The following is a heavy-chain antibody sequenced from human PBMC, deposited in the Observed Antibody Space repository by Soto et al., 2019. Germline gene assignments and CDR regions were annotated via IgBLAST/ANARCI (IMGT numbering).Heavy chain of an antibody. CDR1: GFTFSDYW. D-gene: IGHD2-2*01. J-gene: IGHJ5*02. CDR3: ARDMRVTNWFDP. V-gene: IGHV3-74*01. CDR2: INTDGSST. Sequence: VGALRLSCAASGFTFSDYWMHWVRQAPGRGLVWVSHINTDGSSTNYADSVKGRFTISRDNAKNTLYLQMNSLTAEDTAVYYCARDMRVTNWFDPWGQGTLVTAPQ.